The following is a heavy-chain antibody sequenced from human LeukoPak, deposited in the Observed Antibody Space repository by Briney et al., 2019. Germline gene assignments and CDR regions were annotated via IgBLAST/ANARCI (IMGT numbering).Heavy chain of an antibody. CDR1: GGSISSYY. Sequence: PSETLSLTCTVSGGSISSYYWSWIRQPPGKGLEWIGSIYHSGSTYYNPSLKSRVTISVDTSKNQFSLKLSSVTAADTAVYYCARSRMGYCSGGSCYHWFDSWGQGILVTVSS. D-gene: IGHD2-15*01. J-gene: IGHJ5*01. CDR2: IYHSGST. CDR3: ARSRMGYCSGGSCYHWFDS. V-gene: IGHV4-59*08.